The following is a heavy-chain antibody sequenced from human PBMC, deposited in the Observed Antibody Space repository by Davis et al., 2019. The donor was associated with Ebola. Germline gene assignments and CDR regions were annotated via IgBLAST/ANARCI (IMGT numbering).Heavy chain of an antibody. CDR2: INSDGSST. D-gene: IGHD7-27*01. Sequence: PGGSLRLSCAASGFTFSSYWMHWVRQAPGKGLVWVSRINSDGSSTSYADSVKGRFTISRDNAKNTLYLQMNSLRAEDTAVYYCARDGPNWGSGYYYYYMDVWGKGTTVTVSS. J-gene: IGHJ6*03. CDR3: ARDGPNWGSGYYYYYMDV. CDR1: GFTFSSYW. V-gene: IGHV3-74*01.